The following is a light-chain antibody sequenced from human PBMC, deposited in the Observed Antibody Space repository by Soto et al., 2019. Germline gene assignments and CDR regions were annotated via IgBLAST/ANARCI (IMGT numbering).Light chain of an antibody. CDR1: QSVSRSY. CDR3: QQYDRSPLT. Sequence: EIVLTQSPGTLSLSPGERATLSCRASQSVSRSYLAWYQQKPGQAPRLLIYGAFSRATGIPDGFSGSGSGTDFTLTISSLEPEDFAVDYCQQYDRSPLTFGRGTKVEIK. V-gene: IGKV3-20*01. CDR2: GAF. J-gene: IGKJ1*01.